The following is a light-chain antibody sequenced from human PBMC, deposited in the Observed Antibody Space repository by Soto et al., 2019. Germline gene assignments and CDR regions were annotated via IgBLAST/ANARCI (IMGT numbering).Light chain of an antibody. V-gene: IGKV3-20*01. CDR3: QQSGSSFYT. J-gene: IGKJ2*01. Sequence: EIVLTQSPGTLSLSPGERATLSCRASQSVSSAYLAWYQQIPGQAPRLLIYGASSRATGIPDRFSGSGSGKDLTLTISGLEPEDFAVYYCQQSGSSFYTLGQGTKLEIK. CDR2: GAS. CDR1: QSVSSAY.